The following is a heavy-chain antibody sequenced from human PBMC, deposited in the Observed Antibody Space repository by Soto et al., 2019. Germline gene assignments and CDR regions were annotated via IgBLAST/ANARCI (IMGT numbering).Heavy chain of an antibody. CDR1: GFTFSHHW. CDR3: LGTGSNSY. J-gene: IGHJ4*02. CDR2: FNTDGSTT. D-gene: IGHD1-26*01. Sequence: EVQLVESGGGYVQPGGSLRLSCAASGFTFSHHWMHWVRQAPGKGLGWVSRFNTDGSTTTYADSVKGRFTISRDNAKNTFHLQMNSLRAEDTAIYYCLGTGSNSYWGQGTLVTVSS. V-gene: IGHV3-74*01.